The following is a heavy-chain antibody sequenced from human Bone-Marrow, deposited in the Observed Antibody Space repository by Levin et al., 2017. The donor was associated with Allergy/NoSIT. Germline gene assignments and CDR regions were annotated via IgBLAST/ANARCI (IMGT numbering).Heavy chain of an antibody. J-gene: IGHJ4*02. CDR3: AKKGATVTTGGGIDH. V-gene: IGHV3-30*18. CDR2: MSYDGSRK. CDR1: GFTFSSYG. Sequence: GGSLRLSCAASGFTFSSYGMHWVRQAPGKGLEWVAYMSYDGSRKFETDSVKGRFTISRDNSKNTLYLQMDSLRTEDTAVYYCAKKGATVTTGGGIDHWGQGTPVTVSS. D-gene: IGHD4-17*01.